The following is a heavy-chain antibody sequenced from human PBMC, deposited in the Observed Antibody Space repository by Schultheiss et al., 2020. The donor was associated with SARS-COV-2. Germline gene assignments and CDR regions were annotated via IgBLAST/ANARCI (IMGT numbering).Heavy chain of an antibody. J-gene: IGHJ6*02. Sequence: SQTLSLTCTVSGGSISSGGYYWGWIRQPPTKGLEWIGSIYYSGSTYYNPSLKSRVTISVDRSKKQISLKLSSVTAADTAVYYCARARGITGSNKVYGMDVWGQGTTVTVSS. CDR2: IYYSGST. CDR1: GGSISSGGYY. V-gene: IGHV4-39*07. D-gene: IGHD1-20*01. CDR3: ARARGITGSNKVYGMDV.